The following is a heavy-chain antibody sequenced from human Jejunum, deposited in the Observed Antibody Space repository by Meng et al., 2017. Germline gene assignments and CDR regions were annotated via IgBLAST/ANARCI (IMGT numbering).Heavy chain of an antibody. V-gene: IGHV3-23*01. CDR1: GFTFSSHS. Sequence: GGSLRLSCAASGFTFSSHSMSWVRQAPGNGLEWVSSISAGDGTAYYADSVKGRFTISRDNSKNTLYLQMNSLRAEDTAVYYCAKLIPNWGQGTVVTVSS. D-gene: IGHD2-2*01. CDR2: ISAGDGTA. CDR3: AKLIPN. J-gene: IGHJ4*03.